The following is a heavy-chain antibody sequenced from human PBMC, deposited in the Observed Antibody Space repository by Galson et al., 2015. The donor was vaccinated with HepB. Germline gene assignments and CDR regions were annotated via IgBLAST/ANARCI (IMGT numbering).Heavy chain of an antibody. CDR2: ISGSGEYT. V-gene: IGHV3-23*01. CDR1: GFTFRRYA. CDR3: AKDSTMVTLGWFDS. D-gene: IGHD5-18*01. J-gene: IGHJ5*01. Sequence: LRLSCAASGFTFRRYALSWVRQAPGKGLEWVSFISGSGEYTYYPDSVKGRFTISRDNSKNTLYLQMNSLRAEDTAIYYCAKDSTMVTLGWFDSWGQGTLVTVSS.